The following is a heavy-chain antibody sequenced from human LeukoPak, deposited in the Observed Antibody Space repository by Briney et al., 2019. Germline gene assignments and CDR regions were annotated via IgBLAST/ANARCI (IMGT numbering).Heavy chain of an antibody. CDR3: ARVVADYVWGSYRRNWFDP. Sequence: KTSETLSLTCTVSGGSISSYYWSWIRQPPGKGLEWIGYIYYSGSTNYNPSLKSRVTISVDTSKNQFSLKLSSVTAADTAVYYCARVVADYVWGSYRRNWFDPWGQGTLVTVSS. V-gene: IGHV4-59*01. D-gene: IGHD3-16*02. CDR2: IYYSGST. J-gene: IGHJ5*02. CDR1: GGSISSYY.